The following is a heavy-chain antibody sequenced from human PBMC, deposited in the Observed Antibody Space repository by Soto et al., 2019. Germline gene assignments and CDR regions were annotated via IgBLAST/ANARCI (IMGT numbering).Heavy chain of an antibody. J-gene: IGHJ4*02. V-gene: IGHV3-7*03. CDR3: VRFSILVSGRGRGAFFDS. D-gene: IGHD6-19*01. Sequence: GGSLRLSCAASGFTFSSYWMSWVRQAPGKGLEWVANIKQDGSEKYYVDSVKGRFTISRDNAKNSVHLQMNSLRDEDTAVYYCVRFSILVSGRGRGAFFDSWGQGTPVTVSS. CDR1: GFTFSSYW. CDR2: IKQDGSEK.